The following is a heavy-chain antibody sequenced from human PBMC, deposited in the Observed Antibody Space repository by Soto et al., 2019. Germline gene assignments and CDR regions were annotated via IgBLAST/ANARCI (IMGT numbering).Heavy chain of an antibody. CDR2: IYYSGST. D-gene: IGHD2-2*01. V-gene: IGHV4-31*03. Sequence: QVQLQESGPGLVKPAQTLSLTCTVSGGSISSGGYYWSWIRQHPGKGLEWIGSIYYSGSTYYNPSHKRRVTISVDPSKNQFSLKLSSVTAADTAVYYCAREAYCSSTSCYEKDYYYYGMYVWGQGTTVTVSS. CDR1: GGSISSGGYY. J-gene: IGHJ6*02. CDR3: AREAYCSSTSCYEKDYYYYGMYV.